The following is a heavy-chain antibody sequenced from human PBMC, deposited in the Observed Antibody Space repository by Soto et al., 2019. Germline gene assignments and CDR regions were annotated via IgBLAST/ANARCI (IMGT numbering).Heavy chain of an antibody. J-gene: IGHJ6*02. CDR2: ISSNGNT. D-gene: IGHD2-15*01. CDR1: GFTVSTNY. CDR3: VVEDLGMEV. Sequence: GGSLRLSCAASGFTVSTNYRTWVRQTPRKGLEWVLIISSNGNTYYADSVKGRFTISRDNSKNTLYLQMNSLRVDDTAVYYCVVEDLGMEVWGQGTTVTVSS. V-gene: IGHV3-53*01.